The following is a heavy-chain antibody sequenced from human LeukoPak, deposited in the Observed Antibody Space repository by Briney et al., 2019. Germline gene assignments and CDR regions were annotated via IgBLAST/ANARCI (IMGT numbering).Heavy chain of an antibody. J-gene: IGHJ3*01. CDR1: GFTVSATY. Sequence: GVSLRLSCAASGFTVSATYIGWVRQAPGKGPDWVSVIFRTGNIFYADSVRGRFSISRDNSKNTLSLQMSSLRAEDTAVYFCAGLSDDSGGPSPLAFDVWGQGTMVTVAS. D-gene: IGHD3-22*01. CDR3: AGLSDDSGGPSPLAFDV. CDR2: IFRTGNI. V-gene: IGHV3-66*04.